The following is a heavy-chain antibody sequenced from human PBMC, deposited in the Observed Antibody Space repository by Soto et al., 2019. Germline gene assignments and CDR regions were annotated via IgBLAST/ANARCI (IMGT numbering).Heavy chain of an antibody. J-gene: IGHJ5*02. CDR1: GFTVSSNY. Sequence: GGSLRLSCAASGFTVSSNYMSWVRQAPGKGLEWVSVIYSGGSTYYADSVKGRFTISRDNSKSIAYLQMNSLKTEDTAVYYCTRELYTYGPTNWFDPWGQGTLVTVSS. CDR3: TRELYTYGPTNWFDP. D-gene: IGHD5-18*01. V-gene: IGHV3-66*01. CDR2: IYSGGST.